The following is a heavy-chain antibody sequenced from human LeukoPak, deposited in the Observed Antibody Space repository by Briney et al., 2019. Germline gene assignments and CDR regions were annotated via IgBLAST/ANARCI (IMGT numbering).Heavy chain of an antibody. Sequence: GGSLRLSCTASGFTFGDYAMSWVRQAPGKGLEWVAFIRSKAYGGTTEYAASVKGRFTISRDDSKSIAYLQMNSLKTEDTAVYYCTRETKTYYYGSGSWGFDYWGQGTLVTVSS. CDR3: TRETKTYYYGSGSWGFDY. J-gene: IGHJ4*02. V-gene: IGHV3-49*04. CDR2: IRSKAYGGTT. D-gene: IGHD3-10*01. CDR1: GFTFGDYA.